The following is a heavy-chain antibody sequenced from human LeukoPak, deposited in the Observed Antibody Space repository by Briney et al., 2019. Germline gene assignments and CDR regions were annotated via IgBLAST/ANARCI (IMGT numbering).Heavy chain of an antibody. CDR2: ISFDGSKS. CDR3: GRSRIANDSSGYYFKFDY. Sequence: TLRLSCAGFGFTFSNYAIHWVRQAPGKGLEWVAAISFDGSKSYYAESVKGRFSTSRDNSRDTLYLQMSSLAVEDTAIYYCGRSRIANDSSGYYFKFDYWGQGALVTVSS. D-gene: IGHD3-22*01. V-gene: IGHV3-30*15. CDR1: GFTFSNYA. J-gene: IGHJ4*02.